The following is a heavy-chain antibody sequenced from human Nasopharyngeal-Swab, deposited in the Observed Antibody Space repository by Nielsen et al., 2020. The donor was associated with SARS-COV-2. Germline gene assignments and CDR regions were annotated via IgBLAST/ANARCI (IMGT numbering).Heavy chain of an antibody. CDR3: AREFCSSTSCYGPSYYYYGMDV. V-gene: IGHV1-46*01. J-gene: IGHJ6*02. D-gene: IGHD2-2*01. CDR2: INPSGGST. Sequence: ASVKVSCKASGYTFTSYYMHWVRQAPGQGLEWMGIINPSGGSTSYAQKFQGRVTMTRDTSTGTVYMELSSLRSEDTAVYYCAREFCSSTSCYGPSYYYYGMDVWGQGTTVTVSS. CDR1: GYTFTSYY.